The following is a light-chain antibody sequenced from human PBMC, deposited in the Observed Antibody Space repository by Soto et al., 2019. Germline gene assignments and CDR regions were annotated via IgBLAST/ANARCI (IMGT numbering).Light chain of an antibody. CDR3: KQYGSSSIT. CDR1: QSVSSSY. CDR2: GAS. Sequence: DIVLTQSPGTLSLSPGERTTLSCRASQSVSSSYLAWYQQKPGQAPRLLIYGASSRATGIQDRFSGSGSGTDFTLTISRLEPEDFAVYYCKQYGSSSITFGQGTRLEI. J-gene: IGKJ5*01. V-gene: IGKV3-20*01.